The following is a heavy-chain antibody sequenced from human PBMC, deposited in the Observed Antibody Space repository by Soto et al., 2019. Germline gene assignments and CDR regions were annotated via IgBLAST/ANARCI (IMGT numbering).Heavy chain of an antibody. V-gene: IGHV1-18*01. D-gene: IGHD3-9*01. CDR2: ISAYNGDT. Sequence: QVQVVQSGGEVKKPGASVRVSCKASAYTFTNYGISWVRQAPGQGLAWMGWISAYNGDTKYAQNLQGRVTMTTDTSTSTAYMELRSLRSDDTAMYYCARDMNSWLRADYWGQGSLVTVSS. CDR1: AYTFTNYG. J-gene: IGHJ4*02. CDR3: ARDMNSWLRADY.